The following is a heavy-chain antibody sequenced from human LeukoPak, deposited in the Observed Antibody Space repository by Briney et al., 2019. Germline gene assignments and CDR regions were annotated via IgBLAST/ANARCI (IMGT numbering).Heavy chain of an antibody. V-gene: IGHV1-69*05. CDR3: ASGAYSSSSNDAFDI. D-gene: IGHD6-6*01. J-gene: IGHJ3*02. CDR1: GGTFSSYA. Sequence: SVKVSCKASGGTFSSYAISWVRQAPGRGLEWMGGIIPIFGTANYAQKFQGRVTITTDESTSTAYMELSSLRSEDTAVYYCASGAYSSSSNDAFDIWGQGTMVTVSS. CDR2: IIPIFGTA.